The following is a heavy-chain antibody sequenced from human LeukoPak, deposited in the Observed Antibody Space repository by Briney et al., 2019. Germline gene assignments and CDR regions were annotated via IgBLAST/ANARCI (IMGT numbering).Heavy chain of an antibody. CDR2: IIPIFGTA. V-gene: IGHV1-69*01. Sequence: SVKVSCKASGGTFSSYAISWVRQAPGQGLEWMGGIIPIFGTANYAQKFQGRVTITADESTSTAYMELSSLRSDDTAVYYCAREVYCGGDCYPYGMDVWGQGTTVTVSS. CDR1: GGTFSSYA. D-gene: IGHD2-21*01. J-gene: IGHJ6*02. CDR3: AREVYCGGDCYPYGMDV.